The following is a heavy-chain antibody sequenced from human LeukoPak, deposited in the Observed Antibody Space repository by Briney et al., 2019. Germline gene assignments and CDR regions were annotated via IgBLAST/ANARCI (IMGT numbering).Heavy chain of an antibody. CDR3: ARVKWGLWFGELLSTRTLDY. J-gene: IGHJ4*02. D-gene: IGHD3-10*01. V-gene: IGHV4-39*07. CDR1: GGSISSSSYY. Sequence: PSETLSLTCTVSGGSISSSSYYWGWIRQPPGKGLEWIGSIYYSGSTYYNPSLKSRVTISVDTSKNQFSLKLSSVTAADTAVYYCARVKWGLWFGELLSTRTLDYWGQGTLVTVSS. CDR2: IYYSGST.